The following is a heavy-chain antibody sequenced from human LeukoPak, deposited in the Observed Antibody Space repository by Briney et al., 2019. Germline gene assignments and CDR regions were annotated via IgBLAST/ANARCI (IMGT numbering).Heavy chain of an antibody. D-gene: IGHD2-15*01. CDR2: MNPNSGNA. V-gene: IGHV1-8*03. Sequence: ASVKVSCKASGYTFTSYDINWVRQATGQGLEWMGWMNPNSGNAGYAQKFQGRVTITRNTSISTAYMELSSLRSKDTAVYYCARVSGWPHDAFDIWGQGTMVTVSS. J-gene: IGHJ3*02. CDR3: ARVSGWPHDAFDI. CDR1: GYTFTSYD.